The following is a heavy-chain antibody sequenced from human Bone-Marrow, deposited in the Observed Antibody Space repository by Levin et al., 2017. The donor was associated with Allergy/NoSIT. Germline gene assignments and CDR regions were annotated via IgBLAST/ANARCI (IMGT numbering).Heavy chain of an antibody. V-gene: IGHV4-31*03. CDR3: ARVWQQLVPQADAFDI. CDR1: GGSISSGGYY. D-gene: IGHD6-13*01. Sequence: SQTLSLPCTVSGGSISSGGYYWSWIRQHPGKGLEWIGYIYYSGSTYYNPSLKSRVTISVDTSKNQFSLKLSSVTAADTAVYYCARVWQQLVPQADAFDIWGQGTMVTVSS. J-gene: IGHJ3*02. CDR2: IYYSGST.